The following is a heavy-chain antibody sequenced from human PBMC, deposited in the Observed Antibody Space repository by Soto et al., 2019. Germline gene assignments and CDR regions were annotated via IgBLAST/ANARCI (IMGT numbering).Heavy chain of an antibody. Sequence: TLSLTCTPSGASIPYGGSSWSCIRQPPGKGLERSESISHLENTFYNPYTQSRPTLSIDWSNNQFSLKPASMTAADTADYDCARGGCYAAFDHWGQRLLLTVSS. CDR1: GASIPYGGSS. V-gene: IGHV4-30-2*01. D-gene: IGHD2-2*01. CDR2: ISHLENT. CDR3: ARGGCYAAFDH. J-gene: IGHJ4*02.